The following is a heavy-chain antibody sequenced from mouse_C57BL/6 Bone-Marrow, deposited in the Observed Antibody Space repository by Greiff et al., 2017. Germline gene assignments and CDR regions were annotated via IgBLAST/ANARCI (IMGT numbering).Heavy chain of an antibody. Sequence: EVKLVESGGGLVQPKGSLKLSCAASGFSFNTYAMNWVRQAPGKGLEWVARIRSKSNNYATYYADSVKDRFTISRDDSESMLYLQMNNLKTEDTAMYYCVRDGTHWYFDVWGTVTTVTVSS. CDR3: VRDGTHWYFDV. J-gene: IGHJ1*03. CDR1: GFSFNTYA. V-gene: IGHV10-1*01. CDR2: IRSKSNNYAT. D-gene: IGHD1-1*01.